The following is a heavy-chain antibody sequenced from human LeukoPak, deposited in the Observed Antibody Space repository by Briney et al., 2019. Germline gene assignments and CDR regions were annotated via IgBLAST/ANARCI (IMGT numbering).Heavy chain of an antibody. CDR1: GGTFSSYA. D-gene: IGHD2-15*01. CDR2: IIPIFGTA. CDR3: ARQCSGGSCYSPVWFDP. V-gene: IGHV1-69*05. J-gene: IGHJ5*02. Sequence: ASVKVSCKASGGTFSSYAISWVRQAPGQGLEWMGRIIPIFGTANYAQKFQGRVTITTDESTSTAYMELSSLRSEDTAVYYYARQCSGGSCYSPVWFDPWGQGTLVTVSS.